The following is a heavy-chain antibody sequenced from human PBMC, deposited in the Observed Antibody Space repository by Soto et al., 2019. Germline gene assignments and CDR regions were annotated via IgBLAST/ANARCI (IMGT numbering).Heavy chain of an antibody. CDR2: TYYRSKWYN. J-gene: IGHJ5*02. CDR3: ARDWDTLTGYEGSWFGP. Sequence: SQTLSLTCAISGDSVSSNSAAWNWIRQSPSRGLEWLGRTYYRSKWYNDYAVSVKSRITINPDTSKNQFSLQLNSVTPEDTDVYYRARDWDTLTGYEGSWFGPSGQRTLV. D-gene: IGHD3-9*01. CDR1: GDSVSSNSAA. V-gene: IGHV6-1*01.